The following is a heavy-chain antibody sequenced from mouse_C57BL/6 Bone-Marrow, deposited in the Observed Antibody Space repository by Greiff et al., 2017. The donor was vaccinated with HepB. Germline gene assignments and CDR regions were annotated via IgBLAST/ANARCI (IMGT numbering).Heavy chain of an antibody. CDR1: GFTFSDYY. CDR2: ISNGGGST. CDR3: ARQGSITTVVADWYFDV. Sequence: EVKLQESGGGLVQPGGSLKLSCATSGFTFSDYYMYWVRQTPEKRLEWVAYISNGGGSTYYPDTVKGRFTISRDNAKNTLYLQMSRLKSEDTAMYYCARQGSITTVVADWYFDVWGTGTTVTVSS. V-gene: IGHV5-12*02. J-gene: IGHJ1*03. D-gene: IGHD1-1*01.